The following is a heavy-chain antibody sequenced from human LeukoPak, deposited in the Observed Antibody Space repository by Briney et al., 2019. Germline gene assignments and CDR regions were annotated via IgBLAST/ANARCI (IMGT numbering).Heavy chain of an antibody. V-gene: IGHV1-69*05. D-gene: IGHD1-26*01. CDR1: GGTFSSYA. Sequence: ASVKVSCKASGGTFSSYAISWVRQAPGQGLEWMGRIIPIFGTANYAQKFQGRATITTDESTSTAYMELSSLRSEDTAVYYCASSGSYSNYFDYWGQGTLVTVSS. J-gene: IGHJ4*02. CDR2: IIPIFGTA. CDR3: ASSGSYSNYFDY.